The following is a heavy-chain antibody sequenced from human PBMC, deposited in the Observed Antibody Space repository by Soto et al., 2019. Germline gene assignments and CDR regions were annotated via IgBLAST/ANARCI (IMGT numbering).Heavy chain of an antibody. CDR1: GGTFSTST. J-gene: IGHJ6*02. CDR2: ISGYNGDT. Sequence: ASVKVSCKASGGTFSTSTFTWVRQDPGQGLEWMGWISGYNGDTNYAQKFQGRVSMTLDTSTGTAYMELRSLTSDDTAIYYCAKNGQPPYYYYGLDVWGQGTKVTVSS. V-gene: IGHV1-18*04. CDR3: AKNGQPPYYYYGLDV. D-gene: IGHD2-8*01.